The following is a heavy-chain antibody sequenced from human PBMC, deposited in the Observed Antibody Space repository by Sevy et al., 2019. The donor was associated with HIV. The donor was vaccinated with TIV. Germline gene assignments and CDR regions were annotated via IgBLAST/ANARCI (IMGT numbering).Heavy chain of an antibody. CDR2: ISSSGSAI. CDR1: GFTFSNYA. D-gene: IGHD6-19*01. J-gene: IGHJ4*02. Sequence: GGSLRLSCAASGFTFSNYAMGWVRQAPGKGLEWISYISSSGSAIYYADSVKGRFTISRDNAKNSLYLQMNSLRAEDTAVYYCARITGWRFDYWGQGTLVTVSS. CDR3: ARITGWRFDY. V-gene: IGHV3-11*04.